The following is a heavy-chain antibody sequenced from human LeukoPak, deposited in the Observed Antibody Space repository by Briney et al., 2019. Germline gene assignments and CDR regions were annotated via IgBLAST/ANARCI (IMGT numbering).Heavy chain of an antibody. Sequence: GGSLRLSCAASGFTFSSYEMNWVRQAPGKGLEWVSYISSSGSTIYYADSVKGRFTISRDNAKNSLYLQMNSLRAEDTAVYYCARDTARIYYYYYYMDVWGKGTTVTVSS. CDR2: ISSSGSTI. V-gene: IGHV3-48*03. D-gene: IGHD1-14*01. CDR3: ARDTARIYYYYYYMDV. CDR1: GFTFSSYE. J-gene: IGHJ6*03.